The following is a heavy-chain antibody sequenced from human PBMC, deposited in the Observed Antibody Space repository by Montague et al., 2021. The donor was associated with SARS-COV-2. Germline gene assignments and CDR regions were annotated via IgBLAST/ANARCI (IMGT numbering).Heavy chain of an antibody. CDR2: IHYSGST. Sequence: TLSLTCTVSGGSIRSENCYWSWIRQHPGKGLEWIGYIHYSGSTDYNPSLNSRVSISVDTSKNQFSLKLRSVTAADTAVYYCARGRRPVVVPGAGPAGRAFDIWGQGTTVTVSS. D-gene: IGHD2-2*01. CDR3: ARGRRPVVVPGAGPAGRAFDI. J-gene: IGHJ3*02. CDR1: GGSIRSENCY. V-gene: IGHV4-31*03.